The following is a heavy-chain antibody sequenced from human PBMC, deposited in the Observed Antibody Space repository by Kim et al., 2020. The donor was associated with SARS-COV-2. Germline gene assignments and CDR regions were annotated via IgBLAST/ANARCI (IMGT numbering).Heavy chain of an antibody. CDR3: ARDSPWRISMIPGVTVKDYGMDV. CDR1: GFIFSDYA. V-gene: IGHV3-23*01. CDR2: ISDRGGSI. D-gene: IGHD3-10*01. J-gene: IGHJ6*01. Sequence: GGSLRLSCAASGFIFSDYAMNWVRQAPGKGLEWVAVISDRGGSINYADSVRGRFTISRDNSKNTLYLQMSSLRAQDTAVYFCARDSPWRISMIPGVTVKDYGMDVWGQGTTVTVSA.